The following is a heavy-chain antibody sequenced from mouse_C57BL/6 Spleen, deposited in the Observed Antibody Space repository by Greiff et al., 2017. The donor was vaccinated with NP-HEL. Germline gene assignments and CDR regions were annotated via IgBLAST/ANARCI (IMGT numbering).Heavy chain of an antibody. Sequence: EVQLVESGGGLVKPGGSLKLSCAASGFTFSDYGMHWVRQAPEKGLEWVAYISSGSSTIYYADTVKGRFTISRVNAKNTLFLQMTSLRSEDTAMYYCARLDYYGSSPFAYWGQGTLVTVSA. CDR3: ARLDYYGSSPFAY. V-gene: IGHV5-17*01. CDR1: GFTFSDYG. CDR2: ISSGSSTI. D-gene: IGHD1-1*01. J-gene: IGHJ3*01.